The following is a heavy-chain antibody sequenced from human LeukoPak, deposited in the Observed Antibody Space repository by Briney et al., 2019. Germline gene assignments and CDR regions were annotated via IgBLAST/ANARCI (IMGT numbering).Heavy chain of an antibody. CDR1: GFTFSSYS. J-gene: IGHJ5*02. D-gene: IGHD6-19*01. CDR2: ISSSSSTI. V-gene: IGHV3-48*01. CDR3: ARDRGSSGWKNWFDP. Sequence: PGGSLRLSCAASGFTFSSYSMNWVRQAPGKGLEWVSYISSSSSTIYYADSVKGRFTISRDNAKNSLYLQMNSLRAEDTAVYYCARDRGSSGWKNWFDPWGQGTLVTVSS.